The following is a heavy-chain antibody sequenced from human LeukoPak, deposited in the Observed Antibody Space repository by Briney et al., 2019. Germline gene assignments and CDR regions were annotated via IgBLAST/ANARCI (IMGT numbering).Heavy chain of an antibody. CDR1: GFTFEDYG. D-gene: IGHD5-24*01. Sequence: GGSLRLSCAASGFTFEDYGMSWVRQPPGKGLEWVSGINWNAYSTGYADSVKGRFTISRDNAKNSMFVQMDSLRAEDTAVYYCVRGFDGYFGFDLWGQGTMVTVSS. CDR2: INWNAYST. J-gene: IGHJ3*01. CDR3: VRGFDGYFGFDL. V-gene: IGHV3-20*04.